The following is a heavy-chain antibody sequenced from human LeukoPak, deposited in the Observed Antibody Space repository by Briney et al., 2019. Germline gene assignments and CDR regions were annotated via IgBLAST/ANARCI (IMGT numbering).Heavy chain of an antibody. CDR3: ARDGSSWYYFDD. Sequence: LEWVAGVNWNGGSTGDADAVKGRFTISRDNAKNSLYLQMNSLRAEDTALYYWARDGSSWYYFDDGGQGTLVTVSS. D-gene: IGHD6-13*01. V-gene: IGHV3-20*03. J-gene: IGHJ4*02. CDR2: VNWNGGST.